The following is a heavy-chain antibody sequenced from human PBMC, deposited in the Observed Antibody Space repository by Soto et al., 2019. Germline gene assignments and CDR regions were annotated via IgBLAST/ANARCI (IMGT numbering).Heavy chain of an antibody. CDR3: ARDEKLVACYYYYYGMDV. CDR2: ISAYNGNT. Sequence: QVQLVQSGAEVKKPGASVKVSCKASGYTFTSYGISWVRQAPGQGLEWMGWISAYNGNTNYAQKLQGRVTMTTDTSTSTAYMELRSLRSDDTAVYYCARDEKLVACYYYYYGMDVWGQGTTVTVSS. J-gene: IGHJ6*02. CDR1: GYTFTSYG. D-gene: IGHD2-8*02. V-gene: IGHV1-18*04.